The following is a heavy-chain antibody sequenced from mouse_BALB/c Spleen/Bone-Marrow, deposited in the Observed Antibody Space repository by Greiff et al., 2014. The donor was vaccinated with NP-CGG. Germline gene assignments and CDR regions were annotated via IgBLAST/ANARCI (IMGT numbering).Heavy chain of an antibody. CDR2: IYPGDGDT. CDR3: ARALHYYGSSYGAMDY. CDR1: GYTFTSYW. J-gene: IGHJ4*01. V-gene: IGHV1-87*01. D-gene: IGHD1-1*01. Sequence: VQLKQSGAELARPGASVKLSCKASGYTFTSYWMQWIKQRPGQGLEWIGAIYPGDGDTRFTQKFKGKATLTADKSSSTAYMQLSSLASEDSAVYYCARALHYYGSSYGAMDYWGQGTSVTVSS.